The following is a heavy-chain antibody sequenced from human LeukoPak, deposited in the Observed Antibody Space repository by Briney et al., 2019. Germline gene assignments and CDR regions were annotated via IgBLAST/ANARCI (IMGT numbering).Heavy chain of an antibody. V-gene: IGHV2-5*01. CDR2: IYWNDDK. J-gene: IGHJ5*02. D-gene: IGHD6-19*01. Sequence: SGPTLVHPTPPLTLTCTFSGFSLSTSGVGVGWIRQPPGRALEWLALIYWNDDKRYSPSLKSRLTITKDTSKNQVVLTMTNMDPVDTATYYCAHAIAVAGTGWFDPWGQGTLVTVSS. CDR3: AHAIAVAGTGWFDP. CDR1: GFSLSTSGVG.